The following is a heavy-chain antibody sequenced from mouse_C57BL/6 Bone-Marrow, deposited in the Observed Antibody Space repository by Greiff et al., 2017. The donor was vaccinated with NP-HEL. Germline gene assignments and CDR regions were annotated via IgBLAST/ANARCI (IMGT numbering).Heavy chain of an antibody. J-gene: IGHJ3*01. Sequence: QVQLKESGAELVRPGASVKLSCKASGYTFTDYYINWVKQRPGQGLEWIARIYPGSGNTYYNEKFKGKATLTAEKSSSTAYMQLSSLTSEDSAVYFCAREELYWGQGTLVTVSA. CDR3: AREELY. CDR2: IYPGSGNT. CDR1: GYTFTDYY. V-gene: IGHV1-76*01.